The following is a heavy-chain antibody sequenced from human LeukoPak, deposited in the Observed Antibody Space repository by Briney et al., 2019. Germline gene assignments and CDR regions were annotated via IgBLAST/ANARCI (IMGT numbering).Heavy chain of an antibody. CDR1: GFTFRDYC. J-gene: IGHJ4*02. CDR2: IYSDGSNK. D-gene: IGHD3-22*01. CDR3: ARDLNSGYMDS. V-gene: IGHV3-33*01. Sequence: PGGSLRLSCAASGFTFRDYCIHWGRQAPGKGLEWVGVIYSDGSNKYFIDSVKGRFTISRDDSKNTVFLQMNSLRVDDTSVYYCARDLNSGYMDSWGQGTLVTVSS.